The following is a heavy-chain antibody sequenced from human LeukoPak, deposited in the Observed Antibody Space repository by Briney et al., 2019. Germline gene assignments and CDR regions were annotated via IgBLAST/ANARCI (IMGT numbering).Heavy chain of an antibody. V-gene: IGHV4-34*01. CDR3: ASGRLRIFWSWGGYFDY. D-gene: IGHD3-3*01. CDR1: GGSFSGYY. Sequence: SETLSLTCAVYGGSFSGYYWSWIRQPPGKGLEWIGEINHSGSTNYNPSLKSRVTISVDTSKNQFSLKLSSVTAADTAVYYCASGRLRIFWSWGGYFDYWGQGTLVTVSS. CDR2: INHSGST. J-gene: IGHJ4*02.